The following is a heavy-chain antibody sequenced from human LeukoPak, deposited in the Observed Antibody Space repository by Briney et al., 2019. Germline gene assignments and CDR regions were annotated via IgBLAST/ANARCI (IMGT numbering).Heavy chain of an antibody. D-gene: IGHD1-26*01. Sequence: SETLSPTCTVSGGSISSSSEYWGRSRQPPGKGVVWIWSIYQRGRTYHNPSLKSRVPIPVHTSKHQFSLKLSSVTAADTAVYYCARLGGVGATIDYWGQGTMVTVSS. J-gene: IGHJ4*02. V-gene: IGHV4-39*01. CDR3: ARLGGVGATIDY. CDR1: GGSISSSSEY. CDR2: IYQRGRT.